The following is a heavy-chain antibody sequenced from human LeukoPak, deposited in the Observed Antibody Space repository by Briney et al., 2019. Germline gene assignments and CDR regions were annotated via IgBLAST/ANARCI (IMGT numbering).Heavy chain of an antibody. CDR1: GGSISSYY. V-gene: IGHV4-4*07. CDR2: IYTSGCT. Sequence: SETLSLTCTVSGGSISSYYWSWIRQPAGKGLEWIGRIYTSGCTYYNPSLKSRVTISVDTSKNQFSLKLSSVTAADTAVYYCARAPRITIFGVVKNWFDPWGQGTLVTVSS. D-gene: IGHD3-3*01. CDR3: ARAPRITIFGVVKNWFDP. J-gene: IGHJ5*02.